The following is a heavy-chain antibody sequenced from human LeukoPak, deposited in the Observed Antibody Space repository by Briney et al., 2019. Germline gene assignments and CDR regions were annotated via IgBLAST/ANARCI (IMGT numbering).Heavy chain of an antibody. CDR3: ARGTYYYDSSGYYYYYYYMDV. CDR2: IYYSGST. J-gene: IGHJ6*03. D-gene: IGHD3-22*01. Sequence: SETLSLTCTVSGGSISSYYWSWIRQPPGKGLEWIGYIYYSGSTNYNPSLKSRVTISVDTSKNQFSLKLSSVTAVDTAVYYCARGTYYYDSSGYYYYYYYMDVWGKGTTVTVSS. CDR1: GGSISSYY. V-gene: IGHV4-59*01.